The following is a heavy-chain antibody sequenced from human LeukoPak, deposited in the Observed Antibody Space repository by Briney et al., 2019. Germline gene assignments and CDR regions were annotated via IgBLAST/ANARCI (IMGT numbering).Heavy chain of an antibody. CDR1: GYTFTSYA. V-gene: IGHV1-3*01. CDR2: INAGNGNT. J-gene: IGHJ5*02. Sequence: ASVKVSCKASGYTFTSYAMHWVRQAPGQRLEWMGWINAGNGNTKYSQKFQGRVTITRDTSASTAYMELSSLRSEDTAVYYCARGYSSDYYDSSGYYSKGYWFDPWGQGTLVTVSS. CDR3: ARGYSSDYYDSSGYYSKGYWFDP. D-gene: IGHD3-22*01.